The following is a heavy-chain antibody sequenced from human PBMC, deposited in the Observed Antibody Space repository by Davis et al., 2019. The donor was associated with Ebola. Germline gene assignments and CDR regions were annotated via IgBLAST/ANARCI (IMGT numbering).Heavy chain of an antibody. J-gene: IGHJ4*02. Sequence: PSETLSLTCAVYGGSFSGYYWSWIRQPPGKGLEWIGEINHSGSTNYNPSLKSRVTISVDTSKNQFSLKLSSVTAADTAVYYCARYDSGSAFDYWGQGNLVTVSS. CDR1: GGSFSGYY. CDR2: INHSGST. V-gene: IGHV4-34*01. D-gene: IGHD3-10*01. CDR3: ARYDSGSAFDY.